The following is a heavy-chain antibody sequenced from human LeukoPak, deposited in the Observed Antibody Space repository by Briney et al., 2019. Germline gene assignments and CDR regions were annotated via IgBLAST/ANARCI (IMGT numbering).Heavy chain of an antibody. V-gene: IGHV4-34*01. J-gene: IGHJ6*03. CDR3: ARGRQEVSMIVVAMTAVSYYLDV. Sequence: SETLCRTCAVHGGSSRGYYGTWIRQAPGEGVGCVGELNRSGGVSYNPSLKSRPTISVDASMNQLSLKWRSLTPADTAVSYCARGRQEVSMIVVAMTAVSYYLDVWGKGTPVTVS. D-gene: IGHD3-22*01. CDR1: GGSSRGYY. CDR2: LNRSGGV.